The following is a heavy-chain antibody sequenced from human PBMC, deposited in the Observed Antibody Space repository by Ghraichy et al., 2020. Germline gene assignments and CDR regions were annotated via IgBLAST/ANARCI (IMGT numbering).Heavy chain of an antibody. CDR3: AKEIWGTAPDS. Sequence: LSLTCAASGFTFPDYVMHWVRQAPGKGLEWVSLIRGNGATIYYGESVKGRFTVSRDNSKNSLYLQMNSLRTDDTAFYYCAKEIWGTAPDSWGQGTLVTVSS. CDR2: IRGNGATI. J-gene: IGHJ4*02. CDR1: GFTFPDYV. V-gene: IGHV3-43*02. D-gene: IGHD3-16*01.